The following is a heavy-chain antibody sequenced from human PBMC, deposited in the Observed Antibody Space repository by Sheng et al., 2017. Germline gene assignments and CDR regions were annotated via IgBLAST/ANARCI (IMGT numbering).Heavy chain of an antibody. CDR2: ISGGGGTT. V-gene: IGHV3-23*04. D-gene: IGHD3-3*01. CDR1: GFSLGDYV. J-gene: IGHJ4*02. CDR3: AKSKSGYYKPFDC. Sequence: EVHLVESGGGLVQPGGPVRLSCAASGFSLGDYVMNWVRQAPGKGLEWVSGISGGGGTTYYADSVKGRFSISKDSSKNTLYLQMNSLRAEDTAIYYCAKSKSGYYKPFDCWGQGTLV.